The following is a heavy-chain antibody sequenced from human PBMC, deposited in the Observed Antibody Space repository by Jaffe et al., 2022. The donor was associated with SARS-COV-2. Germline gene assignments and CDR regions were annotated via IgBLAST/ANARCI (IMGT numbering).Heavy chain of an antibody. J-gene: IGHJ3*02. V-gene: IGHV3-49*03. Sequence: EVQLVESGGGLVQPGRSLRLSCTASGFTFGDYAMSWFRQAPGKGLEWVGFIRSKAYGGTTEYAASVKGRFTISRDDSKSIAYLQMNSLKTEDTAVYYCTRGRYCSSTSCYEDAFDIWGQGTMVTVSS. D-gene: IGHD2-2*01. CDR3: TRGRYCSSTSCYEDAFDI. CDR2: IRSKAYGGTT. CDR1: GFTFGDYA.